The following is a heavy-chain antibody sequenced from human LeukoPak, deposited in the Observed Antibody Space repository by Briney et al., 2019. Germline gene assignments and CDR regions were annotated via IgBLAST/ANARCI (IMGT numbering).Heavy chain of an antibody. CDR2: ISAYNGNT. V-gene: IGHV1-18*04. D-gene: IGHD6-19*01. Sequence: ASVKVSCKASGYTFTSYGISWVRQAPGQGLEWMGWISAYNGNTNYAQKLQGRVTMTTDTSTSTAYMELRSLRSDDTAVYYCARVKQWQPWSTWFDPWGQGTLVTVSS. CDR3: ARVKQWQPWSTWFDP. J-gene: IGHJ5*02. CDR1: GYTFTSYG.